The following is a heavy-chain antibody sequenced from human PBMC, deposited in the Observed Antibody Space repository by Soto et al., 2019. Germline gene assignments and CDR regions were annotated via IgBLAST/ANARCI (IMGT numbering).Heavy chain of an antibody. J-gene: IGHJ6*02. Sequence: PGGSLRLSCAASGFTFGGYAMHWVRQAPGKGLEWVSGISRNSGSRGLADSVKGRITISRDNAKLSLYLQMTGLRAEDTALYYCAKGAGYYYYYGMDVWGQGTPVTVSS. CDR3: AKGAGYYYYYGMDV. D-gene: IGHD6-13*01. CDR1: GFTFGGYA. CDR2: ISRNSGSR. V-gene: IGHV3-9*01.